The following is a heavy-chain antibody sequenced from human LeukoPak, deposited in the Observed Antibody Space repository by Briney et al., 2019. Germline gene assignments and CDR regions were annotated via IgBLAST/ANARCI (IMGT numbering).Heavy chain of an antibody. D-gene: IGHD3-16*01. J-gene: IGHJ3*02. CDR3: AKDLGQGRVDAFVI. CDR2: ISGNGGST. V-gene: IGHV3-23*01. Sequence: GGSLRLSCAASGFTFSNYAMNWVRQAPGKGLEWVSFISGNGGSTYYTDSVKGRFTISRDNSKNTLYLQMNSLRAEGTAVYYCAKDLGQGRVDAFVIWGQGTMVTVSS. CDR1: GFTFSNYA.